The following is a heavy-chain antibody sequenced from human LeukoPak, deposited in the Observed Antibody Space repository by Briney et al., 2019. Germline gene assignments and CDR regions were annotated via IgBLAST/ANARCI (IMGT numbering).Heavy chain of an antibody. CDR3: ARDQGRYFDWSIDY. V-gene: IGHV1-18*01. D-gene: IGHD3-9*01. Sequence: ASVKVSCKASGYTFTSYGISWVRQAPGQGLEWMAWISAYNGNTNYAQKLQGRVTMTTDTSTSTAYMELRSLRSDDTAVYYCARDQGRYFDWSIDYWGQGTLVTVSS. J-gene: IGHJ4*02. CDR1: GYTFTSYG. CDR2: ISAYNGNT.